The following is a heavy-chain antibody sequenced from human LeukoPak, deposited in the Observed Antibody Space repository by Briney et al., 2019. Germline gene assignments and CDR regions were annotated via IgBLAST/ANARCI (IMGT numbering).Heavy chain of an antibody. V-gene: IGHV4-61*02. J-gene: IGHJ6*03. D-gene: IGHD3-9*01. CDR3: ARGPYDILTGYSQGYMDV. Sequence: SETLSLSCTVSGGSISSGSYYWGWIRQPAGKGLEWIGRIYTSGSTNYNPSLKSRVTISVDTSKNQFSLKLSSVTAADTAVYYCARGPYDILTGYSQGYMDVWGKGTTVTVSS. CDR1: GGSISSGSYY. CDR2: IYTSGST.